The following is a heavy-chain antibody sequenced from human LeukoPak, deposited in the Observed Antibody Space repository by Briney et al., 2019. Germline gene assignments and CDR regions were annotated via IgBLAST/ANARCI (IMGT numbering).Heavy chain of an antibody. CDR1: GYTFTSYD. D-gene: IGHD2-8*01. Sequence: ASVKVSCTASGYTFTSYDINWVRQATGQGLEWMGWMNPNSGNTGYAQKFQGRVTITRNTSISTAYMELSSLRSEDTAVYYCARGRRYCTNGVCRYYLDYWGQGTLVTVSS. CDR2: MNPNSGNT. CDR3: ARGRRYCTNGVCRYYLDY. V-gene: IGHV1-8*03. J-gene: IGHJ4*02.